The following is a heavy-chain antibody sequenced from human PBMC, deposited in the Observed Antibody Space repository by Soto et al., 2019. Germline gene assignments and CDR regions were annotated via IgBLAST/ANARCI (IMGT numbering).Heavy chain of an antibody. CDR2: IYTSGST. V-gene: IGHV4-4*07. D-gene: IGHD3-22*01. CDR1: GGSISSYY. Sequence: KPSDTLSLTCTVSGGSISSYYWSWIRQPAGKGLEWIGRIYTSGSTNYNPSLKSRVTMSVDTSKNQFSLKLSSVTAADTAVYYCARDSALYYYDSSGYFDYWGQGTLVTVSS. CDR3: ARDSALYYYDSSGYFDY. J-gene: IGHJ4*02.